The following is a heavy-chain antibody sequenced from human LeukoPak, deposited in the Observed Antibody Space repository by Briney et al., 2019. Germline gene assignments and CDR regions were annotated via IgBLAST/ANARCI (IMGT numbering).Heavy chain of an antibody. Sequence: PPETLSLTCTVSGGSISSYYWSWIRQPPGKGLEWIGFMRYSGSTNCNPSLKSRVTISVDTSKNQFSLRLSSVTAADTAVYYCARGGYYGSGGDFDCWGQGTLVTVSS. J-gene: IGHJ5*01. CDR2: MRYSGST. V-gene: IGHV4-59*01. CDR1: GGSISSYY. CDR3: ARGGYYGSGGDFDC. D-gene: IGHD3-10*01.